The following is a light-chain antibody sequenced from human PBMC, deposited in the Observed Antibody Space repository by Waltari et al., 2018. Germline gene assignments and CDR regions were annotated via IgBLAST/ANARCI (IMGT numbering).Light chain of an antibody. CDR3: QQYAVSPIT. CDR1: QGVGRNY. Sequence: IVLTQSPGTLSSSPGEGPTLSCRASQGVGRNYVAWYQQKPGQAPRLLIHAASNRATDIPDRFSGSGSGTDFTLTITRLEPEDFAVYHCQQYAVSPITFGQGTRLEIK. V-gene: IGKV3-20*01. J-gene: IGKJ5*01. CDR2: AAS.